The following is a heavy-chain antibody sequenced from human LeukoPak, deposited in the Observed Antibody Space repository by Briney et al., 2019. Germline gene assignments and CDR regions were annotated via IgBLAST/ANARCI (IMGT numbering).Heavy chain of an antibody. CDR1: GFSISSDYY. D-gene: IGHD3-16*01. V-gene: IGHV4-38-2*01. J-gene: IGHJ3*02. Sequence: PSETLSLTCAVSGFSISSDYYWGWTRQPPGKGLDWIGPIFHSGSTYYNPSFRSRVTISVDTSKNQFSLKLRSVTASDTAVYYCARHSQWGIIPWTFDIWGQGTMVTVSS. CDR3: ARHSQWGIIPWTFDI. CDR2: IFHSGST.